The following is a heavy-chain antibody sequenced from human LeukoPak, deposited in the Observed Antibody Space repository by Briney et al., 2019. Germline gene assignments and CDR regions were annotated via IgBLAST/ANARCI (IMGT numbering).Heavy chain of an antibody. J-gene: IGHJ6*02. V-gene: IGHV3-53*01. D-gene: IGHD1-1*01. CDR1: GFTVSSNY. CDR3: ARVGTGIHYYGMDV. Sequence: GGSLRLSCAASGFTVSSNYMSWVRQAPGKGLEWVSVIYSGGCTYYADSVKGRFTISRDTSKNTLFLQMHSLRADDTAVYYCARVGTGIHYYGMDVWGQGTTVTVSS. CDR2: IYSGGCT.